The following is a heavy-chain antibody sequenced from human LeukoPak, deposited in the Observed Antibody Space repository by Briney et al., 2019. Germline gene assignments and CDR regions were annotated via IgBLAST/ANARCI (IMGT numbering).Heavy chain of an antibody. J-gene: IGHJ4*02. CDR2: INSDGSST. CDR1: GFTFSSYS. D-gene: IGHD3-16*01. V-gene: IGHV3-74*01. Sequence: GGSLRLSCAASGFTFSSYSMNWVRQAPGKGLEWVSRINSDGSSTSYADSVKGRFTISRDNAKNTLYLQMNSLRAEDMAVYYCAKDGGQGADYWGQGTLVTVSS. CDR3: AKDGGQGADY.